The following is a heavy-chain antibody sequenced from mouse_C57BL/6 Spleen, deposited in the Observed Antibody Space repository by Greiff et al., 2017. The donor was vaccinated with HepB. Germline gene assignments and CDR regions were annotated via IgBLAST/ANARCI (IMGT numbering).Heavy chain of an antibody. CDR3: ARGHYGNPIPLAMDY. D-gene: IGHD2-1*01. V-gene: IGHV14-2*01. Sequence: EVKLMESGAELVKPGASVKLSCTASGFNIKDYYMHWVKQRTEQGLEWIGRIDPEDGETKYAPKFQGKATITADTSSNTAYLQLSSLTSEDTAVYYCARGHYGNPIPLAMDYWGQGTSVTVSS. CDR1: GFNIKDYY. J-gene: IGHJ4*01. CDR2: IDPEDGET.